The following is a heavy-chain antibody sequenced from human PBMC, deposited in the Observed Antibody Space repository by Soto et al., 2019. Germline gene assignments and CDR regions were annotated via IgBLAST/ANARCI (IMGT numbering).Heavy chain of an antibody. Sequence: QVQLVHSGAEVKKPGASVKVSCKVSGNIFTSQYMHWVRQAPGQGLEWMAMINPSGGRTSYAQMFQGRVTMTRDTSTSTVHMELRSLRSEDTAVYYCFRDVGDWGQGTLVTVSS. CDR1: GNIFTSQY. CDR3: FRDVGD. V-gene: IGHV1-46*03. CDR2: INPSGGRT. J-gene: IGHJ4*02. D-gene: IGHD3-3*01.